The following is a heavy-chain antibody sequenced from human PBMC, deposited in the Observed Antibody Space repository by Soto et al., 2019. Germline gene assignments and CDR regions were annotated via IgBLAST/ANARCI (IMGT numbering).Heavy chain of an antibody. CDR3: MASPLMITFGDFDY. D-gene: IGHD3-16*01. J-gene: IGHJ4*02. CDR2: ISYDGSNK. V-gene: IGHV3-30-3*01. Sequence: GGSLRLSCAASGFTFSSYAMHWVRQAPGKGLEWVAVISYDGSNKYYADSVKGRFTISRDNSKNTLYLQMNSLRAEDTAVYYCMASPLMITFGDFDYWGQGTLVTVSS. CDR1: GFTFSSYA.